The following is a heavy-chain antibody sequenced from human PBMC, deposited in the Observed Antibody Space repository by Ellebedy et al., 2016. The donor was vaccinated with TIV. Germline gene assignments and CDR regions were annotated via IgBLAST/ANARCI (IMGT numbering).Heavy chain of an antibody. Sequence: GESLKISCAASGFTFSSYAMHWVRQAPGKGLEWVAVISYDGSNKYYADSVKGRFTISRDNSKNTLYLQMNSLRAEDTAVYYCASATYCSGGSCYSSYYYYGMDVWGQGTTVTVSS. CDR1: GFTFSSYA. CDR3: ASATYCSGGSCYSSYYYYGMDV. J-gene: IGHJ6*02. CDR2: ISYDGSNK. V-gene: IGHV3-30-3*01. D-gene: IGHD2-15*01.